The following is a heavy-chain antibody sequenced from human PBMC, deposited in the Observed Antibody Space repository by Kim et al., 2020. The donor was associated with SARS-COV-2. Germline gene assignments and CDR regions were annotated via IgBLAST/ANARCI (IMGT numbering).Heavy chain of an antibody. J-gene: IGHJ3*02. Sequence: ASVKVSCKASGYTFTSYAMNWVRQAPGQGLEWMGWINTNTGNPTYAQGFTGRFVFSLDTSVSTAYLQISSLKAEDTAVYYCARDNVVLRYFDWAHDAFDIWGQGTMVTVSS. D-gene: IGHD3-9*01. CDR1: GYTFTSYA. CDR3: ARDNVVLRYFDWAHDAFDI. V-gene: IGHV7-4-1*02. CDR2: INTNTGNP.